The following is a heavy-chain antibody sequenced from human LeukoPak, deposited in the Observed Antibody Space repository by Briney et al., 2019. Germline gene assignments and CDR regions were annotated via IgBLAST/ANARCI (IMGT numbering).Heavy chain of an antibody. D-gene: IGHD3-3*01. CDR2: ITDSSSSM. J-gene: IGHJ4*02. Sequence: GGSLRLSCAASGFTFSSYTMNWVRQAPGKGLEWVSSITDSSSSMYYADSVKGRFTISRDNSKNTLYLQMNSLRAEDTAVYYCAKHFTIFGVIIPFFDYWGQGTLVTVSS. V-gene: IGHV3-23*01. CDR1: GFTFSSYT. CDR3: AKHFTIFGVIIPFFDY.